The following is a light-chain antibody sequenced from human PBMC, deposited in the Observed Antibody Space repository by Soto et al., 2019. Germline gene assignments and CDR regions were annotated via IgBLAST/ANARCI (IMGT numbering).Light chain of an antibody. CDR2: EVS. CDR1: SSDVGGYNY. Sequence: QSALTQPDSVSGSPGQSITISCTGTSSDVGGYNYVSWYQQHPGKAPKHMIYEVSNRPSGVSNRFSGSKSGNTASLTISGLQAEDEADYYCRSYISSSTLVFGGGTEVTVL. V-gene: IGLV2-14*01. CDR3: RSYISSSTLV. J-gene: IGLJ2*01.